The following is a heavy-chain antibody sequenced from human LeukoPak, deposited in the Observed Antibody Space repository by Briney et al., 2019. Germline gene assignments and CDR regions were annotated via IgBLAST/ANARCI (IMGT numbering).Heavy chain of an antibody. Sequence: SETLSLTCTVSGGSISSGSYYWSWIRQPAGKGLEWIGRIYTSGSTNYNPSLKSRVTISVDTSKNQFSLKLSSVTAADTAAYYCARGPGGSSSSDFDYWGQGTLVNVSS. CDR2: IYTSGST. V-gene: IGHV4-61*02. CDR3: ARGPGGSSSSDFDY. D-gene: IGHD6-6*01. CDR1: GGSISSGSYY. J-gene: IGHJ4*02.